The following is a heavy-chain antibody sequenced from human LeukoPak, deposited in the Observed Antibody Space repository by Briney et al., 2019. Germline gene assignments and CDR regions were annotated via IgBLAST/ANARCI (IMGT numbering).Heavy chain of an antibody. V-gene: IGHV4-59*08. CDR2: INYSGNT. CDR3: ASFSWGSGSYNQEAIWSWFDP. CDR1: GGSISAYY. D-gene: IGHD3-10*01. Sequence: SETLSLTCTVSGGSISAYYWSWIRQPPGKGLEWIGHINYSGNTNYNPSLKSRVTISVDTSKNQFSLKLSSVTAADTAVYYCASFSWGSGSYNQEAIWSWFDPWGQGTLVIVSS. J-gene: IGHJ5*02.